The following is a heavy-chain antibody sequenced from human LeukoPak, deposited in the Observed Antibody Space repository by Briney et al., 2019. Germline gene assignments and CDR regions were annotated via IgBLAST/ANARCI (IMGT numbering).Heavy chain of an antibody. D-gene: IGHD1-26*01. Sequence: GGSLRLSCAASAFSLNAYNMNWVRQAPGKGLEWVSSISYTGTYIYYADSVKGRFTISRDNAQNSLYLQMNSLRAEDTAIYYCARDRGTYRPIDYWGQGTLVTVSS. J-gene: IGHJ4*02. V-gene: IGHV3-21*04. CDR3: ARDRGTYRPIDY. CDR1: AFSLNAYN. CDR2: ISYTGTYI.